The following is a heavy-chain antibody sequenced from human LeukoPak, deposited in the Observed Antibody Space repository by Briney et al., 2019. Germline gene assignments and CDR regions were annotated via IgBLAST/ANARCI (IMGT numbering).Heavy chain of an antibody. J-gene: IGHJ5*02. D-gene: IGHD3-3*01. CDR3: ARVSDFWSGRNWFDP. Sequence: PSGTLSLTCTVPGRSVTDYFWSWIRQPPGKGLEWIGYKYYSGSPNYNPSLKSRVNISVDTSKNQVSLKLSSVTAADTAVYYCARVSDFWSGRNWFDPWGQGTLVTVSS. V-gene: IGHV4-59*02. CDR1: GRSVTDYF. CDR2: KYYSGSP.